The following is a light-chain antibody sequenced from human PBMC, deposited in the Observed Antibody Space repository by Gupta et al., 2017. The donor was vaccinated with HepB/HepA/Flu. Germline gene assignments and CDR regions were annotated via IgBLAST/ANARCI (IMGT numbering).Light chain of an antibody. CDR3: LQDYNYLT. CDR1: QGIRDD. J-gene: IGKJ2*01. Sequence: AIQMTQSPSSLSASVGDRVIITCRASQGIRDDLAWYQQKPGKPPKLLIYAASTLESGVPSRFSGSGSGTEFTLTISSLQPEEFATYYCLQDYNYLTFGQGTKLEIK. V-gene: IGKV1-6*01. CDR2: AAS.